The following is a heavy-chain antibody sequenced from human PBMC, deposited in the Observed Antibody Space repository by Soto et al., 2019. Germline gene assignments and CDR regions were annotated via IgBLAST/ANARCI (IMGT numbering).Heavy chain of an antibody. V-gene: IGHV3-30-3*01. J-gene: IGHJ6*02. CDR2: ISYDGSNK. CDR3: ASLGYCSGGSCYSNGMDV. D-gene: IGHD2-15*01. Sequence: PGGSLRLSCAASGFTFSSYAMHWVRQAPGKGLEWATVISYDGSNKYYADSVKGRFTISRDNSKNTLYLQMNSLRAEDTAVYYCASLGYCSGGSCYSNGMDVWGQGTTVTVSS. CDR1: GFTFSSYA.